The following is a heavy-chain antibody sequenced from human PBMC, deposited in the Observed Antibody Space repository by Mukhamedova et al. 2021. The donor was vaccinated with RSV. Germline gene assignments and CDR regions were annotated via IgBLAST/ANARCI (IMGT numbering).Heavy chain of an antibody. CDR3: ARGANRSGSYNY. J-gene: IGHJ4*02. V-gene: IGHV4-59*09. Sequence: GTNYNPSLKSRVTISVDTSKNQFSLKLSSVTAADTAVYYCARGANRSGSYNYWGQGTLVTVSS. D-gene: IGHD3-10*01. CDR2: GT.